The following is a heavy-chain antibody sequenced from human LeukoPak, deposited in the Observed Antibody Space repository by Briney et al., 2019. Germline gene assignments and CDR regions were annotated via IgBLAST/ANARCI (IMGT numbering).Heavy chain of an antibody. CDR2: ISAYNGNT. J-gene: IGHJ4*02. Sequence: GASVKVSCKASGYTFTSYGVSWVRQAPGQGLEWMGWISAYNGNTNYAQKLQGRVTMTTDTSTSTAYMELRSLRSDDTAVYYCARDRYDSSGYYPDYWGQGTLVTVSS. CDR1: GYTFTSYG. CDR3: ARDRYDSSGYYPDY. V-gene: IGHV1-18*01. D-gene: IGHD3-22*01.